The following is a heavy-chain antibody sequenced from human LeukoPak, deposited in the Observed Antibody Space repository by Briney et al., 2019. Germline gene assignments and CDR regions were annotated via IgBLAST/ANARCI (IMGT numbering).Heavy chain of an antibody. J-gene: IGHJ4*02. Sequence: PGGSLRLSCAASGFTFSSYAMSWVRQAPGKGLEWVSLIDSDGNRYYADSVKGRFTISSDNSKNTLYLQVNSLRADDTAVYYCARDDYDSGSSDYWGQGTLVTVSS. CDR1: GFTFSSYA. D-gene: IGHD3-10*01. CDR2: IDSDGNR. V-gene: IGHV3-23*03. CDR3: ARDDYDSGSSDY.